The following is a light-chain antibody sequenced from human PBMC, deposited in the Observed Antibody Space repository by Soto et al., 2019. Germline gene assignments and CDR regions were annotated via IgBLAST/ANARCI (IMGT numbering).Light chain of an antibody. V-gene: IGLV1-40*01. Sequence: QSVLTQPPSVSGAPGQRVTISCTGSSSNIGAGYDVHWYQQRPGTAPKLLIFGNNNRPSGVPDRFSGSKSGTSASLAISGLRSEDEADYYCAAWDDRLSGLVFGRGTKLTVL. CDR1: SSNIGAGYD. J-gene: IGLJ2*01. CDR2: GNN. CDR3: AAWDDRLSGLV.